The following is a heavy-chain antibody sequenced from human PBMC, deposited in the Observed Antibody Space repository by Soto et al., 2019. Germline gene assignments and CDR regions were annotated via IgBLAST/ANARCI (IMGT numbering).Heavy chain of an antibody. J-gene: IGHJ5*02. D-gene: IGHD2-2*01. Sequence: QVQLVQSGAEVKKPGASVKVSCKASGYIFINYGITWVRQAPGQGLEWMGWISGYNGNTNYAQKFQGRVTMTTDTSTSTAYMDLRSLTADDTAVYFCARDEVPAANWLDRWGQGTLVTVSS. CDR2: ISGYNGNT. V-gene: IGHV1-18*01. CDR1: GYIFINYG. CDR3: ARDEVPAANWLDR.